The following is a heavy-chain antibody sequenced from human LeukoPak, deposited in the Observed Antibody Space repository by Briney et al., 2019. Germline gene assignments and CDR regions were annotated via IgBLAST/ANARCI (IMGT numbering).Heavy chain of an antibody. CDR2: MNPNSGNT. Sequence: ASVKVSCKASGYTFTSYDINWARQATGQGLEWMGRMNPNSGNTGYAQKFQGRVTITRNTSISTAYMELSSLRSEDTAVYYCARGRNWGDLARAINYYYYYMDVWGKGTTVTVSS. CDR3: ARGRNWGDLARAINYYYYYMDV. D-gene: IGHD3-16*01. J-gene: IGHJ6*03. V-gene: IGHV1-8*03. CDR1: GYTFTSYD.